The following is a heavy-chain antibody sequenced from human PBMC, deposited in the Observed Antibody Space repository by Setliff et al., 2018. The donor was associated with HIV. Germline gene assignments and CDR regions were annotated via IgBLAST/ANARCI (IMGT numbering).Heavy chain of an antibody. CDR1: GGSFSGYF. Sequence: SETLSLTCTVYGGSFSGYFWSWIRQPPGKGLEWIGEVNHSGSTNYNPSLKSRVTISVDTSKNQFSLNLTSVTAADTAVYYCARLDLDDYGDYAVGYWGQGTLVTVS. CDR2: VNHSGST. J-gene: IGHJ4*02. V-gene: IGHV4-34*01. CDR3: ARLDLDDYGDYAVGY. D-gene: IGHD4-17*01.